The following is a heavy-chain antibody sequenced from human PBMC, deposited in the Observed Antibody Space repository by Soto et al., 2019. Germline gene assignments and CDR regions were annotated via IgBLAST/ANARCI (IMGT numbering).Heavy chain of an antibody. CDR2: IIPFFGTA. CDR3: ARSAPMDARDQYYYDF. Sequence: ASVKVSCKASGCTFSTFGISWVRQAPGQGLEWMGGIIPFFGTAKYSQKFEDRISITADESTNTVYMDLRSLTSEDTAIYYCARSAPMDARDQYYYDFWGQGPLVTVSS. CDR1: GCTFSTFG. V-gene: IGHV1-69*13. J-gene: IGHJ4*02. D-gene: IGHD3-16*01.